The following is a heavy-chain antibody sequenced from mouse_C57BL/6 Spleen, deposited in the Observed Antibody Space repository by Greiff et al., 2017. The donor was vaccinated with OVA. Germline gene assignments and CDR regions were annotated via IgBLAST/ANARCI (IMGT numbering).Heavy chain of an antibody. CDR2: ISDGGSYT. CDR1: GFTFSSYA. Sequence: EVMLVESGGGLVKPGGSLKLSCAASGFTFSSYAMSWVRQTPEKRLEWVATISDGGSYTYYPDNVKGRFTISRDNAKNNLYLQMSHLKSEDTAMYYCARRGYGSSYAMDYWGQGTSVTVSS. V-gene: IGHV5-4*03. CDR3: ARRGYGSSYAMDY. J-gene: IGHJ4*01. D-gene: IGHD1-1*01.